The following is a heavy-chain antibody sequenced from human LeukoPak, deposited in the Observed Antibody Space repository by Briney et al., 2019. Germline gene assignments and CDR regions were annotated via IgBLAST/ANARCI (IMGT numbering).Heavy chain of an antibody. Sequence: GGSLRLSCAVSEFPFSFYEMNWVRQAPGKGLEWVSNIGSSGTNRYYADSVKGRFSISRDNAKSSLYLQMDSLRVEDTAVYYCALLAVASDFDYWGQGALVTVSS. CDR3: ALLAVASDFDY. V-gene: IGHV3-48*03. CDR2: IGSSGTNR. CDR1: EFPFSFYE. D-gene: IGHD6-19*01. J-gene: IGHJ4*02.